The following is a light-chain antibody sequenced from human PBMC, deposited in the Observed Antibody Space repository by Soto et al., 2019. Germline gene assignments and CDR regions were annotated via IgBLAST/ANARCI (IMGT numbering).Light chain of an antibody. CDR1: QSVSSN. CDR3: EQYNNWPRGT. V-gene: IGKV3-15*01. J-gene: IGKJ2*01. Sequence: EIVVTQSPATLYVSPGERATLSCRASQSVSSNLAWSQQKPGQAPRLLIYGASTRATGIPARFSGSGSGTEFTLTISSLQSEDFAVYYCEQYNNWPRGTFGQGTKLEIK. CDR2: GAS.